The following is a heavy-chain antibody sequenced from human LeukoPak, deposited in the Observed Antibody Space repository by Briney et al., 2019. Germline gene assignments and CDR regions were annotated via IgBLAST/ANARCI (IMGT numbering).Heavy chain of an antibody. CDR2: IIPIFGTA. Sequence: GASVKVSCKASGYTFTSYGISWVRQAPGQGLEWMGGIIPIFGTANYAQKFQGRVTITADESTSTAYMELSSLRSEDTAVYYCARFRMPYFDYWGQGTLVTVSS. V-gene: IGHV1-69*13. CDR3: ARFRMPYFDY. J-gene: IGHJ4*02. CDR1: GYTFTSYG. D-gene: IGHD2-2*01.